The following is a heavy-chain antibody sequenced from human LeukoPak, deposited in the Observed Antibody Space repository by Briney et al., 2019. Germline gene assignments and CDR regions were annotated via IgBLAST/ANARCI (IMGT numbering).Heavy chain of an antibody. Sequence: SVKVSCKASGGTFSSYAISWVRQAPGQGLEWMGGIIPIFGTANYAQKFQGRVTITADESTSTAYMELSSLRSEDTAVYYCARGGYSYGLLFDYWGQGTLVTVSS. V-gene: IGHV1-69*01. CDR3: ARGGYSYGLLFDY. D-gene: IGHD5-18*01. CDR1: GGTFSSYA. J-gene: IGHJ4*02. CDR2: IIPIFGTA.